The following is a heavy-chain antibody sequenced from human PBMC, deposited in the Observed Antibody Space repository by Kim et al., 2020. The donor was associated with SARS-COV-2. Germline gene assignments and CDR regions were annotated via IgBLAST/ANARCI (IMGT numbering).Heavy chain of an antibody. CDR3: TTALGKDY. Sequence: GGTTDYDAPVKGRFTISRDDSRTALYLQMNSLKTEDTAVYYCTTALGKDYWGQETLVTVSS. V-gene: IGHV3-15*01. J-gene: IGHJ4*02. CDR2: GGTT.